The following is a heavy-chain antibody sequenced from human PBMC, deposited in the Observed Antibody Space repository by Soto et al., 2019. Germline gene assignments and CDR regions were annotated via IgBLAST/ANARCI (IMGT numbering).Heavy chain of an antibody. D-gene: IGHD6-13*01. J-gene: IGHJ5*02. Sequence: EVQLVESGGGLVKPGGSLRLSCAGSGFTFRSFTMNWVRQAPGKGLEWVSTISSNSAYIYYTDALRGRFTISRDNAKNSLHLQMNGLRAEDTAVYYCTRDASRDSSARGWFDPWGPGTLVTVSS. V-gene: IGHV3-21*01. CDR2: ISSNSAYI. CDR1: GFTFRSFT. CDR3: TRDASRDSSARGWFDP.